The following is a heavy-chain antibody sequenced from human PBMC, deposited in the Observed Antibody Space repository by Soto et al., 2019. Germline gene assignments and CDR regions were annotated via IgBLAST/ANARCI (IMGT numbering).Heavy chain of an antibody. J-gene: IGHJ4*02. CDR2: ISSDGGST. Sequence: EVQQVESGGDLVQPGGSLTLSCAASGFTFSSYAMHWVRQAPGKGLEYVSAISSDGGSTYYAKSVKGRFTISRDNSKNTLYLQMGSLRAEDMAVYYCARHSSGYDYWGQGTLVTVSS. D-gene: IGHD3-22*01. CDR1: GFTFSSYA. V-gene: IGHV3-64*01. CDR3: ARHSSGYDY.